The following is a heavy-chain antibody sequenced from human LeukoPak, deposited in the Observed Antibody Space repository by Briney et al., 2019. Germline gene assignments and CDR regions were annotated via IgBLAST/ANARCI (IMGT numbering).Heavy chain of an antibody. J-gene: IGHJ4*02. CDR2: INHRGST. CDR3: ARLEYSSSLHFDY. Sequence: PSETLSLTCAVYGGSFSGYYWRWIRQPPGKGLEWIGEINHRGSTNYSPSLKSRVTISVHTSKNQFSLKLSSVTAADTAIYYCARLEYSSSLHFDYWGQGTLVTVSS. V-gene: IGHV4-34*01. D-gene: IGHD6-6*01. CDR1: GGSFSGYY.